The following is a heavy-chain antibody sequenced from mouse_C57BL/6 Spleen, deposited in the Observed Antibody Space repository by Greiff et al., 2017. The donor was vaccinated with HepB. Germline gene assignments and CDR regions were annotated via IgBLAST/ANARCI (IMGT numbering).Heavy chain of an antibody. Sequence: QVQLQQSGAELMKPGASVKLSCKATGYTFTGYWIEWVKQRPGHGLEWIGEILPGSGSTNYNEKFKGKATFTADPSSNTAYMQLSSLPTEDSAIYYCARDYYGSSYWFAYWGQGTLVTVSA. V-gene: IGHV1-9*01. CDR2: ILPGSGST. CDR3: ARDYYGSSYWFAY. D-gene: IGHD1-1*01. J-gene: IGHJ3*01. CDR1: GYTFTGYW.